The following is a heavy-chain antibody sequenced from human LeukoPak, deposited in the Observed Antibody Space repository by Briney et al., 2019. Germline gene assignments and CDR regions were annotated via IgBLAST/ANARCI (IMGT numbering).Heavy chain of an antibody. D-gene: IGHD6-13*01. Sequence: GASLKISCKGSGSSFTSYWIGWVRQMPGKGLEWMGIIYPGDSDTRYSPSFQGQVTISADKSISTAYLQWSSLKASDTAMYYCARHVAAAAYYYYYMDVWGKGTTVTVSS. J-gene: IGHJ6*03. V-gene: IGHV5-51*01. CDR1: GSSFTSYW. CDR2: IYPGDSDT. CDR3: ARHVAAAAYYYYYMDV.